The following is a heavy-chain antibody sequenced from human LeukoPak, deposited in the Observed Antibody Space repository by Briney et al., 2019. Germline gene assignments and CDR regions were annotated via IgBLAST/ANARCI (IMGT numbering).Heavy chain of an antibody. V-gene: IGHV1-2*06. Sequence: GASVKVSCKASGYTFTGYYMHWVRQAPGQGLEWMGRINPNSGGANYAQKFQGRVTMTRDTSISTAYMELSRLRSDDTAVYHCARDKQWLVRGYFNYWGQGTLVTVSS. J-gene: IGHJ4*02. CDR1: GYTFTGYY. D-gene: IGHD6-19*01. CDR2: INPNSGGA. CDR3: ARDKQWLVRGYFNY.